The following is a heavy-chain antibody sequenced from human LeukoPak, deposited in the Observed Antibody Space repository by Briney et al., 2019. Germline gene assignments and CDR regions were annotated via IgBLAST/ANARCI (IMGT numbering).Heavy chain of an antibody. J-gene: IGHJ4*02. CDR3: ARDQGYYGSGTVDY. CDR1: GYTFTSYG. D-gene: IGHD3-10*01. Sequence: ASVKVSCKASGYTFTSYGISWVRQAPGQGLEWMGWISAYNGNTNYAQKLQGRVTMTTDISTSTAYMELRSLRSDDTAVYYCARDQGYYGSGTVDYWGQGTLVTVSS. CDR2: ISAYNGNT. V-gene: IGHV1-18*04.